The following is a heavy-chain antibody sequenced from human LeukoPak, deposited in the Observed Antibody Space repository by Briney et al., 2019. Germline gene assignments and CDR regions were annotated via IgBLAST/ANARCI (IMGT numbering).Heavy chain of an antibody. V-gene: IGHV3-53*01. CDR2: IYSGGST. CDR1: GFTFSSNY. CDR3: ARGYGPGSYYNVRPWYYFDY. Sequence: GGSLRLSCAASGFTFSSNYMSWVRQAPGKGLEWVSVIYSGGSTYYADSVKGRFTISRDNSKNTLYLQMNSLRAEDTAVYYCARGYGPGSYYNVRPWYYFDYWGQGTLVTVSS. D-gene: IGHD3-10*01. J-gene: IGHJ4*02.